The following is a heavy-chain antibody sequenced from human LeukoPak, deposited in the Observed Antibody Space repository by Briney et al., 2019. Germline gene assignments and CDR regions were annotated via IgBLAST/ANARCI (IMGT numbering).Heavy chain of an antibody. D-gene: IGHD3-22*01. J-gene: IGHJ4*02. V-gene: IGHV4-59*08. CDR3: ARLYYYDSSGYYYTFDY. CDR1: SGSINSYY. Sequence: SETLSLTCTVSSGSINSYYWSWIRQPPGKGLEYIGYIYYSGSTNYNPSLKSRVTISVDTSKNQFSLKLSSVTAADTAVYYCARLYYYDSSGYYYTFDYWGQGTLVTVSS. CDR2: IYYSGST.